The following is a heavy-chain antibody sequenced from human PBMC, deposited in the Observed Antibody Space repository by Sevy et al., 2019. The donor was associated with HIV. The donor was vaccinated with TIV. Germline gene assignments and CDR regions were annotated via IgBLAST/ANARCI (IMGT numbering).Heavy chain of an antibody. Sequence: GGSLRLSCVASGFNFNIYSMCWVRQAPGMGLEWVSTLSFGCGRINHADSVQGRFTMSRDDSKKTVYLEMNSLRAEDTAVYYCAREGCTRPHDHWGQGTLVTVSS. CDR1: GFNFNIYS. V-gene: IGHV3-23*01. D-gene: IGHD2-8*01. CDR2: LSFGCGRI. J-gene: IGHJ4*02. CDR3: AREGCTRPHDH.